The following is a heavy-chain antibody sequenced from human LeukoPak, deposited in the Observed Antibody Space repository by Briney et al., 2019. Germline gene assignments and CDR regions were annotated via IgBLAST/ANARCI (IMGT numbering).Heavy chain of an antibody. Sequence: GGSLRLSCAASGLTFSSYSMTWVRQAPGKGLEWVSSISSSSSYIYYADSVKGRFTISRDNAKNSLYLQMNSLRAEDTAVYYCARGPDIAVAGTNWFDPWGQGTLVTVSS. CDR1: GLTFSSYS. V-gene: IGHV3-21*01. J-gene: IGHJ5*02. CDR2: ISSSSSYI. CDR3: ARGPDIAVAGTNWFDP. D-gene: IGHD6-19*01.